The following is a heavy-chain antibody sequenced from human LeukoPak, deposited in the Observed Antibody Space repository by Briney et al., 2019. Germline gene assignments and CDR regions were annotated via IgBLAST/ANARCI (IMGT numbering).Heavy chain of an antibody. J-gene: IGHJ4*02. D-gene: IGHD6-19*01. CDR1: GYTFTSYG. V-gene: IGHV7-4-1*02. Sequence: ASVKVSCEASGYTFTSYGISWVRQAPGQGLEWMGWINTNTGNPTYAQGFTGRFVFSLDTSVSTAYLQISSLKAEDTAVYYCAREAIAVAGTLGYWGQGTLVTVSS. CDR3: AREAIAVAGTLGY. CDR2: INTNTGNP.